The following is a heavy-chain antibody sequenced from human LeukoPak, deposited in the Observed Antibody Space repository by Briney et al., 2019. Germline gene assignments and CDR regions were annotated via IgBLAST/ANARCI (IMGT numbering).Heavy chain of an antibody. CDR3: AKDYEYNSNTWYFH. CDR2: IIENGGET. Sequence: GGSLRLSCAASGFTFSTYAMTWVRQAPGKGLEWVSGIIENGGETYYADSVRGRFTISRDNSKNTLYLQMDSLRAEDTAVYYCAKDYEYNSNTWYFHWGRGTLVSVSS. J-gene: IGHJ4*02. D-gene: IGHD6-13*01. CDR1: GFTFSTYA. V-gene: IGHV3-23*01.